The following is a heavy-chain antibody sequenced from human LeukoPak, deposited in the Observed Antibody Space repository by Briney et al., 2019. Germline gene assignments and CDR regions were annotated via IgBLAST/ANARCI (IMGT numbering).Heavy chain of an antibody. CDR1: GYTFTTYN. Sequence: ASVKVSCKASGYTFTTYNINWVRQAPGQGLEWMGWISADNGNTNYAQKFQGRVTMTTDTSTSTVYMELRSLRSDDTAVYYCARTYSVDYWGQGTLVTVSS. CDR2: ISADNGNT. V-gene: IGHV1-18*01. J-gene: IGHJ4*02. D-gene: IGHD2-15*01. CDR3: ARTYSVDY.